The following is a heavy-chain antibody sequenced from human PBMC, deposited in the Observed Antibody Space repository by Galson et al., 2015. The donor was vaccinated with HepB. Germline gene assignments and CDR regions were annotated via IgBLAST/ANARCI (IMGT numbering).Heavy chain of an antibody. Sequence: LSLTCTVSGGSISSSSYYWGWIRQPPGKGLEWIGSIYYSGSTYYNPSLKSRVTISVDTSKNQFSLKLSSVTAADTAVYYCARRVGWLQSRFDYWGQGTLVTVSS. CDR2: IYYSGST. D-gene: IGHD5-24*01. J-gene: IGHJ4*02. CDR1: GGSISSSSYY. CDR3: ARRVGWLQSRFDY. V-gene: IGHV4-39*01.